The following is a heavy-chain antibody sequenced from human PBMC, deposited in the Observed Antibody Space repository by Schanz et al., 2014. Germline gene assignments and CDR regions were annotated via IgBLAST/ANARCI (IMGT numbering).Heavy chain of an antibody. CDR1: GGTFSTYP. V-gene: IGHV1-18*04. J-gene: IGHJ4*02. CDR3: ASSGAGYSSSWDFDY. D-gene: IGHD6-13*01. Sequence: QVQLVQSGAEVKKPGSSMKVSCKASGGTFSTYPINWLRQAPGQGLEWMGWISPYNGNTNYAQKLQGRVTMTTDTSTFTAYMDVSSLRSEDTAVYYCASSGAGYSSSWDFDYWGQGTLVTVSS. CDR2: ISPYNGNT.